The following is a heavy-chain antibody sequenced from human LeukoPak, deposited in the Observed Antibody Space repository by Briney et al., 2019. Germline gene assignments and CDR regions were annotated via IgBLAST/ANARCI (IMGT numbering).Heavy chain of an antibody. D-gene: IGHD1-1*01. V-gene: IGHV4-59*08. Sequence: KPSEALSLTCNVSGDSIGSYYWSWIRQPPGKGLEWIGYIYYSGSTNYNPSLKSRVTISVDTSKNQFSLRLSSVTAADTAVYYCARHTSMAHFDYWGQGTLVTVSS. CDR2: IYYSGST. CDR1: GDSIGSYY. J-gene: IGHJ4*02. CDR3: ARHTSMAHFDY.